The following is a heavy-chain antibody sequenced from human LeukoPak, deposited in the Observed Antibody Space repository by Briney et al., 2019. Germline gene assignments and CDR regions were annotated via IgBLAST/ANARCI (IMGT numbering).Heavy chain of an antibody. Sequence: GGSLRLSCAASGFTFSSYSMNWVRQAPGQGLEWVSSISSSSSYIYYADSVRGRFTISRDNAKNSLSLQMNSLRAEDTAVYYCARQYSSSSEAYFDYWGQGTLVTVSS. J-gene: IGHJ4*02. CDR1: GFTFSSYS. CDR3: ARQYSSSSEAYFDY. CDR2: ISSSSSYI. D-gene: IGHD6-6*01. V-gene: IGHV3-21*01.